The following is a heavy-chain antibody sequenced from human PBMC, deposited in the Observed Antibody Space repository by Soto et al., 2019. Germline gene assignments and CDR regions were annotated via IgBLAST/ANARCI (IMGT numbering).Heavy chain of an antibody. V-gene: IGHV4-59*01. CDR1: GGSISSYY. J-gene: IGHJ4*02. Sequence: SETLSLTCTVSGGSISSYYWSWIRQPPGKGLEWIGYIYYSGSTNYNPSLKSRVSITVDTSKNQYSLKLSSETAADTAVYYCARGCSIDPFDYWGQGTLVTVS. CDR3: ARGCSIDPFDY. CDR2: IYYSGST. D-gene: IGHD3-10*02.